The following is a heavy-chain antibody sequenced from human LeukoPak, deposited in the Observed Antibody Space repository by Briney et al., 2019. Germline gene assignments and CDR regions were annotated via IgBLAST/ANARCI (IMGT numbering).Heavy chain of an antibody. J-gene: IGHJ6*02. CDR1: GGSISSGGYS. V-gene: IGHV4-30-2*01. CDR3: AGPSADCIGGSCYYYYVMDV. D-gene: IGHD2-15*01. CDR2: IYHSGST. Sequence: SETLSLTCAVSGGSISSGGYSWSWIRQPPGKGLEWIGYIYHSGSTYYNPSLKSRVTISVDRSKNQFSLKLSSVTAADTAVYYCAGPSADCIGGSCYYYYVMDVGAKGPRSPSP.